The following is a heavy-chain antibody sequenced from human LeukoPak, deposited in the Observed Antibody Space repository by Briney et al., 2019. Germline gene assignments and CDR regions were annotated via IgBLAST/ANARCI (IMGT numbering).Heavy chain of an antibody. J-gene: IGHJ4*02. D-gene: IGHD3-22*01. CDR3: ARSYYDSSGIDY. CDR1: GGSISSYY. V-gene: IGHV4-59*08. CDR2: IYYSGST. Sequence: TASETLSLTCTVSGGSISSYYWSWIRQPPGKGLEWIGYIYYSGSTNYNPSLKSRVTISVDTSKNQFSLKLSSVTAADTAVYYCARSYYDSSGIDYWGQGTLVTVSS.